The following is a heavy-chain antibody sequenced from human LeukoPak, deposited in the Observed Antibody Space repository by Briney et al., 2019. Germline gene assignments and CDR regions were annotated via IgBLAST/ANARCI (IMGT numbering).Heavy chain of an antibody. CDR2: IYTSGST. J-gene: IGHJ4*02. CDR3: ARVGFYDSSGYFDY. D-gene: IGHD3-22*01. CDR1: GGSISSYY. V-gene: IGHV4-4*07. Sequence: SETLSLTSTVSGGSISSYYWSLIRQPAGKGLEWIGRIYTSGSTNYNPSLKSRVTMSVDTSKNQFSLKLSSVTAADTAVYYCARVGFYDSSGYFDYWGQGTLVTVSS.